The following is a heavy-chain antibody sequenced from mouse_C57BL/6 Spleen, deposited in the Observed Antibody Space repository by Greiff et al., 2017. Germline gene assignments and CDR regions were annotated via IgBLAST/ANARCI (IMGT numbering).Heavy chain of an antibody. CDR3: ARSLITRGIAY. Sequence: QVQLQQPGAELVKPGASVKLSCKASGYTFTSYWMQWVKQRPGQGLEWIGEIDPSDSYTNYNQKFKGKATLTVDTSSSTAYMQLSSLTSEDSAVYYCARSLITRGIAYWGQGTLVTVSA. J-gene: IGHJ3*01. CDR2: IDPSDSYT. D-gene: IGHD1-1*01. V-gene: IGHV1-50*01. CDR1: GYTFTSYW.